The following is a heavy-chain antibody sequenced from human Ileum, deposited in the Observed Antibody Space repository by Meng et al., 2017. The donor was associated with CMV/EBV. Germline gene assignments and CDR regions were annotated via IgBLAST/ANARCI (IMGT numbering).Heavy chain of an antibody. D-gene: IGHD6-19*01. CDR1: GGSFSGYY. V-gene: IGHV4-34*01. J-gene: IGHJ6*02. CDR2: INHSGST. CDR3: AGDRYSSPHWYYYYGMDV. Sequence: SETLSLTCAVYGGSFSGYYWSWIRQPPGKGLEWIGEINHSGSTNYNPSLKSRVTISVDTSKNQFSLKLSSVTAADTAVYYCAGDRYSSPHWYYYYGMDVWGQGTTVTVSS.